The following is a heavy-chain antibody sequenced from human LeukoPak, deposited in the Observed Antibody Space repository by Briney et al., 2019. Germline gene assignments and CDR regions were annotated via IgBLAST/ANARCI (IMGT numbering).Heavy chain of an antibody. CDR1: GGSISSYY. D-gene: IGHD2-2*01. Sequence: SETLSLTCTVSGGSISSYYWGWIRQPAGKGLEWIGRIYTSGSTNYNPSLKSRVTMSVDTSKNQFSLKLSSVTAADTAVYYCAREIVVVPAANVHYYYGMDVWGQGTTVTVSS. J-gene: IGHJ6*02. CDR3: AREIVVVPAANVHYYYGMDV. V-gene: IGHV4-4*07. CDR2: IYTSGST.